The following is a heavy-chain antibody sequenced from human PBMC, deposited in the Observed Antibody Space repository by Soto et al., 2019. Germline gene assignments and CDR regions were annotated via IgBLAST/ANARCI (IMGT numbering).Heavy chain of an antibody. CDR2: TKDKAYSYTT. D-gene: IGHD3-10*01. CDR3: ASIRGVFGY. J-gene: IGHJ4*02. CDR1: GLSLSDVF. Sequence: EVQLVESGGDLVQPGGSLRLSCAASGLSLSDVFIAWVRQAPGKGLEWVGRTKDKAYSYTTEYAASVKGRFTISRDDSRNSVFLQMSSLKTEDTAVYYCASIRGVFGYWGQGTLVTVSS. V-gene: IGHV3-72*01.